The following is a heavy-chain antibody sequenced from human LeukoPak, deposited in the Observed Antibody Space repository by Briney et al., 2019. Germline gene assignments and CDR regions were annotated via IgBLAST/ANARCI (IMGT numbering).Heavy chain of an antibody. CDR2: IKQDGSER. Sequence: GGSLRLSCAASGFTFSSYWMSWVRQAPGKGLEGVANIKQDGSERYYVDSVKGRFTISRDNAKNSLYLQMKSLRREDTAVYYCARDRNGHSSGWYGEGYFDYWGQGTLVTVSS. CDR1: GFTFSSYW. CDR3: ARDRNGHSSGWYGEGYFDY. D-gene: IGHD6-19*01. V-gene: IGHV3-7*01. J-gene: IGHJ4*02.